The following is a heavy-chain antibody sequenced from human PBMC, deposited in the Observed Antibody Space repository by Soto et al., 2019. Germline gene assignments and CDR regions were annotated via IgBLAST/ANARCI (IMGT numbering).Heavy chain of an antibody. CDR1: GGSITSYH. CDR3: ARDMHAGFTHDCDS. J-gene: IGHJ5*01. D-gene: IGHD1-1*01. CDR2: TSYTGNT. V-gene: IGHV4-59*01. Sequence: SETLSRPCIVSGGSITSYHWSWIRQLPEKGLPRIPYTSYTGNTNYNPSFQSRVTISIHTSQNQLSLKMTSLTVAHTPVYYLARDMHAGFTHDCDSW.